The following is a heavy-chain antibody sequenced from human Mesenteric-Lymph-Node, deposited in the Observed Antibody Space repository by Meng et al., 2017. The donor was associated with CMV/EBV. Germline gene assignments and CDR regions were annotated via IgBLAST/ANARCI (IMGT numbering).Heavy chain of an antibody. D-gene: IGHD3-10*01. V-gene: IGHV3-48*04. J-gene: IGHJ4*02. CDR1: GFTFGSYS. Sequence: GESLKISCAASGFTFGSYSMNWVRQAPGKGLEWISYISSSSSSSSTIYYADSVKGRFTISRDNTKNSLYLQMNRLRAEDTAVYYCARDHYGSGIGGNYFDYWGQGTLVTVSS. CDR2: ISSSSSSSSTI. CDR3: ARDHYGSGIGGNYFDY.